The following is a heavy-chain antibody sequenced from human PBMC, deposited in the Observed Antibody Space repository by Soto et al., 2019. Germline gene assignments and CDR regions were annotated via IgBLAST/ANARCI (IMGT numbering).Heavy chain of an antibody. D-gene: IGHD2-15*01. J-gene: IGHJ6*04. CDR2: LYYSGST. Sequence: TSETLSLTCTVSGGSISSGDYYWSWIRQPPGKGLEWIGYLYYSGSTYYNPSLKSRVTISVDTSKNQFSLKLSSVTAADTAVYYFASTRIPIYYGTDVWCKGTTVTVSS. V-gene: IGHV4-30-4*01. CDR1: GGSISSGDYY. CDR3: ASTRIPIYYGTDV.